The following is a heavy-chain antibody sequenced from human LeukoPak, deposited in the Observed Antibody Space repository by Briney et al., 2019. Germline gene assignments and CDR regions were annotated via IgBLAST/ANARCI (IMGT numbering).Heavy chain of an antibody. Sequence: GASVKVSCKASGYTFTGYYMHWVRQAPGQGLEWMGWINPNSGGTNYAQKFQGRVTMTRDTSISTAYMELSRLRSDDTAAYYCARDSGERGSGSYLIGYWGQGTLVTVSS. V-gene: IGHV1-2*02. CDR3: ARDSGERGSGSYLIGY. CDR1: GYTFTGYY. CDR2: INPNSGGT. J-gene: IGHJ4*02. D-gene: IGHD3-10*01.